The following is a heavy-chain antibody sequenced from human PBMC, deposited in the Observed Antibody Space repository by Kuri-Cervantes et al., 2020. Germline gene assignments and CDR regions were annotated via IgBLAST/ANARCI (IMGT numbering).Heavy chain of an antibody. CDR2: ISGSGGST. V-gene: IGHV3-23*01. CDR1: GFTFSSYA. CDR3: ARDRSSWYRFDY. Sequence: GESLKISCAASGFTFSSYAMSWVRQAPGKGLEWVSAISGSGGSTYYADSVKGRFTISRDNTKNSLYLQMNSLRAEDTAVYYCARDRSSWYRFDYWGQGTLVTVSS. J-gene: IGHJ4*02. D-gene: IGHD6-13*01.